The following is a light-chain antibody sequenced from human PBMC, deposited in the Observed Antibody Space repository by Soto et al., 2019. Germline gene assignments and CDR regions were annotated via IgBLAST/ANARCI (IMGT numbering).Light chain of an antibody. CDR1: SSDIGSYNH. Sequence: QSVLTQPASVSGSPGQSITISCIGTSSDIGSYNHVAWYQQLPGKSPKLTIYEVSSRPSGVSSRFSGSKSGNTASLTISGLQAEDEADYYCIAYTGSSTSYVFGSGTKV. J-gene: IGLJ1*01. V-gene: IGLV2-14*01. CDR3: IAYTGSSTSYV. CDR2: EVS.